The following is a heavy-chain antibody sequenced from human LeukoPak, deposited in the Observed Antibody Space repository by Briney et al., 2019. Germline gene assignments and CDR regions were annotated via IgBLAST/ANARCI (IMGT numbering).Heavy chain of an antibody. Sequence: GSLRLSCAASGFTFSSYWMSWVRQAPGKGLEWVANIKEDGREKYYVDSVKGRFTISRDNAKNSLYLQMNSLRAEDTAVYYCARDTLYGSGSYYTVKYYYYMDVWGKGTTVTVSS. V-gene: IGHV3-7*01. J-gene: IGHJ6*03. D-gene: IGHD3-10*01. CDR3: ARDTLYGSGSYYTVKYYYYMDV. CDR1: GFTFSSYW. CDR2: IKEDGREK.